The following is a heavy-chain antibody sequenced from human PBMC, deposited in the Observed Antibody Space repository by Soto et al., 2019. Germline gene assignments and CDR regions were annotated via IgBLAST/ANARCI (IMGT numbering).Heavy chain of an antibody. CDR3: ARWRWDQRYYFDY. CDR1: GYTFSNYA. J-gene: IGHJ4*02. Sequence: QVQLVQSGAEVKKPGASVKVSCKASGYTFSNYAIHWVCQAPGQRLEWMGWINAGNGNTKYSQKFQGRVTITRDTSASTAYMELSSLRSEDTAVYYCARWRWDQRYYFDYWGQGTLVTVSS. CDR2: INAGNGNT. D-gene: IGHD1-26*01. V-gene: IGHV1-3*01.